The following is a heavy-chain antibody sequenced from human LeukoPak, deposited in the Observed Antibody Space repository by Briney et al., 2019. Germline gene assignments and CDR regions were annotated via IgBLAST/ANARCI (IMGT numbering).Heavy chain of an antibody. CDR3: ASSAYDILTGYYTFFDY. D-gene: IGHD3-9*01. V-gene: IGHV4-59*01. CDR2: IYYSGST. CDR1: GGSISSYY. J-gene: IGHJ4*02. Sequence: SETLSLTCTVSGGSISSYYWSWIRQPPGKGLEWIGYIYYSGSTNYNPSLKSRVTISVDTSKNQFPLKLSYVTAADTALYYCASSAYDILTGYYTFFDYWGQGTLVTVSS.